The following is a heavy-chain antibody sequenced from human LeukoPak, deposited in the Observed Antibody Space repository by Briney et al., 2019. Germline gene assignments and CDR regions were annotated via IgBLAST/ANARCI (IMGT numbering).Heavy chain of an antibody. J-gene: IGHJ4*02. D-gene: IGHD3-3*01. V-gene: IGHV3-23*01. CDR2: ISGSGGST. CDR3: AKNALFGVVISYFDY. CDR1: VFTFSSYA. Sequence: GGSLRLSCATSVFTFSSYAMSRVRQAPGKGLEWVSAISGSGGSTYYADSVKGRFTISRDNSKNTLYLQMNSLRAEDTAVYYCAKNALFGVVISYFDYWGQGTLVTVSS.